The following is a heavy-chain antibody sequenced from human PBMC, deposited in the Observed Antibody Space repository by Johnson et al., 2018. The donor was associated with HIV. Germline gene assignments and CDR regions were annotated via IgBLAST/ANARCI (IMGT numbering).Heavy chain of an antibody. V-gene: IGHV3-30-3*01. CDR3: AKGPWDLPHAFDI. J-gene: IGHJ3*02. D-gene: IGHD1-26*01. CDR2: ISYDGSNK. Sequence: QVQLVESGGGVVQPGRSLRLSCAASGFTFSSYAMHWVRQAPGKGLEWVAVISYDGSNKYYADSVKGRFIISRDNSKNTLYLQMNSLRVEDTAVYYCAKGPWDLPHAFDIWGQGTMVTVSS. CDR1: GFTFSSYA.